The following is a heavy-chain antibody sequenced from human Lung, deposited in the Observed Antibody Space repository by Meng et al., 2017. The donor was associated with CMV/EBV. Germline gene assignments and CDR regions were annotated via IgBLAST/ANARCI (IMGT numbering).Heavy chain of an antibody. CDR3: AREAGRDGYATPKFDY. J-gene: IGHJ4*02. Sequence: QAPLQESGPGLVKPSQTLSLTCTVSGGSIGSGGYYWSWIRQHPGEGLEWIGYIYYTGSTFYNPSLKSRVTISVDTSKNQFSLKLIPATAADTAVYYCAREAGRDGYATPKFDYWGQGTLVTVSS. D-gene: IGHD5-24*01. V-gene: IGHV4-31*03. CDR2: IYYTGST. CDR1: GGSIGSGGYY.